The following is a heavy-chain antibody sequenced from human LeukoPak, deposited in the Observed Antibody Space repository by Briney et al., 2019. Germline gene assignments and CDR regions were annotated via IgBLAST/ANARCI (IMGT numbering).Heavy chain of an antibody. J-gene: IGHJ2*01. D-gene: IGHD1-1*01. CDR2: INPSGGST. Sequence: ASVKVSCKASGYTFTSYYIHWVRQAPGQGLEWMGIINPSGGSTSYAQKFQGRVTMTRDTSTSTVYMELSSLRSEDTAVYYCATPRGGTDWYFDLWGRGTLVTVSS. V-gene: IGHV1-46*01. CDR3: ATPRGGTDWYFDL. CDR1: GYTFTSYY.